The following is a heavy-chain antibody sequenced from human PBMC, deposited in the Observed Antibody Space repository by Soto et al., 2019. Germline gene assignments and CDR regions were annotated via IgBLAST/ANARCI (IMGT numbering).Heavy chain of an antibody. CDR3: ARAAGVAVAAEPGIGMDV. CDR1: GGTFSSYA. Sequence: SVKVSCKASGGTFSSYAISWLRQAPGQGLEWMGGIIPIFGTANYAQKFQGRVTITADESTSTAYMELSSLRSEDTAVYYCARAAGVAVAAEPGIGMDVWGQGTTVTVSS. CDR2: IIPIFGTA. D-gene: IGHD6-19*01. J-gene: IGHJ6*02. V-gene: IGHV1-69*13.